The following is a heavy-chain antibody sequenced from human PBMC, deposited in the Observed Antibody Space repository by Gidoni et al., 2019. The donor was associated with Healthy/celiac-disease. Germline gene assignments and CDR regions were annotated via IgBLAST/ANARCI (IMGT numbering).Heavy chain of an antibody. V-gene: IGHV4-61*02. Sequence: QVQLQESGPGLVKPSQTLSLTCTVPGGSISSGSYYWSWIRQPAGKGLEWIGRIYTSGSTNYNPSLKSRVTISVDTSKNQFSLKLSSVTAADTAVYYCARGSLAVAGTVDYWGQGTLVTVSS. D-gene: IGHD6-19*01. CDR1: GGSISSGSYY. J-gene: IGHJ4*02. CDR2: IYTSGST. CDR3: ARGSLAVAGTVDY.